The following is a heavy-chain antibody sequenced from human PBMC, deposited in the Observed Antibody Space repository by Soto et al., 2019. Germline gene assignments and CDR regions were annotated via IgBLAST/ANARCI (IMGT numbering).Heavy chain of an antibody. D-gene: IGHD1-26*01. J-gene: IGHJ4*02. Sequence: PGXSPRLSCAASGFTFGSYGMHWVRQAPGKRIEWVAVIXYDGSXQYYADYVTGXXKITRDNXXXTLYLQMKRLRADDTAVYYCAKDLKGGSNYLNWGQGTLVTVSS. CDR3: AKDLKGGSNYLN. CDR2: IXYDGSXQ. CDR1: GFTFGSYG. V-gene: IGHV3-30*18.